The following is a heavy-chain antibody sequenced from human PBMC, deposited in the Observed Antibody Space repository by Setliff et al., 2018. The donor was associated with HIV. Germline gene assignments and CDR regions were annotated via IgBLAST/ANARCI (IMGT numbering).Heavy chain of an antibody. V-gene: IGHV3-48*03. J-gene: IGHJ5*02. Sequence: GGSLRLSCAASGFSLSSFEMNWVRQAPGKGLEWLSYISSSESAIYYADSVKGRFTISRDNAKNSLYLQMNSLRVEDTAVYYCARGGPLEWSYYPRPNWCDPWGQGTLVTVSS. CDR2: ISSSESAI. CDR3: ARGGPLEWSYYPRPNWCDP. CDR1: GFSLSSFE. D-gene: IGHD3-3*01.